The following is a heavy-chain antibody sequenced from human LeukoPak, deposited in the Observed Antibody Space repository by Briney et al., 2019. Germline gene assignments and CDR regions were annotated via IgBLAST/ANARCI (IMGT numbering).Heavy chain of an antibody. CDR1: GGSISSTSNY. J-gene: IGHJ4*02. V-gene: IGHV4-39*01. CDR3: ATHIAATGYYFDY. D-gene: IGHD6-13*01. CDR2: FYYSGST. Sequence: SGTLSLTCTVSGGSISSTSNYWGWIRQPPGKGLEWIGSFYYSGSTYYNPSLNSRVTISVDTSKNQLSLRLSSVTAADTAVYYCATHIAATGYYFDYWGQGTLVTVSS.